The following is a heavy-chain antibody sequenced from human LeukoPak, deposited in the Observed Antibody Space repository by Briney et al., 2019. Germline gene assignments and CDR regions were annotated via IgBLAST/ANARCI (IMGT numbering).Heavy chain of an antibody. J-gene: IGHJ4*02. Sequence: GGSLRLSCAASGFTFSNAWMSWVRQAPGKGLEWVGRIKSKTDGGTTDYAAPVKGRFTISRDDSKNTLYLQMNSLKTEDTAVYYCTTAPYYDFWSGYSDYWGQGTLVTVSS. CDR3: TTAPYYDFWSGYSDY. CDR1: GFTFSNAW. D-gene: IGHD3-3*01. CDR2: IKSKTDGGTT. V-gene: IGHV3-15*01.